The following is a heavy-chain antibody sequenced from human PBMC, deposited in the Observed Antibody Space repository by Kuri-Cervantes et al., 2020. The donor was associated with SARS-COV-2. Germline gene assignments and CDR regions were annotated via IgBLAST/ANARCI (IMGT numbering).Heavy chain of an antibody. CDR3: ARGKSGIVVVPAAKGNSFDY. J-gene: IGHJ4*02. V-gene: IGHV1-2*04. CDR1: GGTFSSYA. D-gene: IGHD2-2*01. Sequence: ASVKVSCKASGGTFSSYAISWVRQAPGQGLEWMGWINPNSGGTSYAQKFQGWVTMTRDTSISTAYMELSRLRSDDTAVYYCARGKSGIVVVPAAKGNSFDYWGQGTRVTVSS. CDR2: INPNSGGT.